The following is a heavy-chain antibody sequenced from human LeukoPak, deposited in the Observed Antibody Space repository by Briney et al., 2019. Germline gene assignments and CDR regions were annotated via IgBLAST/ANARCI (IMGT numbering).Heavy chain of an antibody. J-gene: IGHJ6*04. V-gene: IGHV3-23*01. Sequence: GGSLRLSCAASGFTFSSYAMSWVRQAPGKGLEWVSAISGSGGSTYYADSVKGRFTISRDNSKNTLYLQMNSLRAEDTAVYYCAKVWGFYDSSGYYGLDVWGKGTTVTISS. D-gene: IGHD3-22*01. CDR3: AKVWGFYDSSGYYGLDV. CDR1: GFTFSSYA. CDR2: ISGSGGST.